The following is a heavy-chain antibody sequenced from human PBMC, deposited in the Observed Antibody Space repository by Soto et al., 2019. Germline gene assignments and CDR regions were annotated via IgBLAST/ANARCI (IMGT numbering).Heavy chain of an antibody. Sequence: EVQLVESGGGLIQSGGSLRLSCAASGITVSRNYMSWVRQAPGKGLEWVSVIYGGGVTQYAEFVQGRFIISRDNSKNTFYLQMNSLRAEDTAVYYCARGGEEILDVYGMDGWGQGTTVTVSS. J-gene: IGHJ6*02. CDR1: GITVSRNY. CDR2: IYGGGVT. V-gene: IGHV3-53*01. CDR3: ARGGEEILDVYGMDG. D-gene: IGHD3-10*01.